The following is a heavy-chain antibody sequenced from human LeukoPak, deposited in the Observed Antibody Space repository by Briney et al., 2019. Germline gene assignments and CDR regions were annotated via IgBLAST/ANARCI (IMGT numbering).Heavy chain of an antibody. D-gene: IGHD3-10*01. CDR3: ARGPRTVVRGVTGDY. V-gene: IGHV1-8*01. CDR1: GYTFTSYD. J-gene: IGHJ4*02. Sequence: ASVKVSCKASGYTFTSYDINWVRQATGQGLEWMGWMNPNSGNTGYAQKFQGRATMTRNTSISTAYMELSSLRSEDTAVYYCARGPRTVVRGVTGDYWGQGTLVTVSS. CDR2: MNPNSGNT.